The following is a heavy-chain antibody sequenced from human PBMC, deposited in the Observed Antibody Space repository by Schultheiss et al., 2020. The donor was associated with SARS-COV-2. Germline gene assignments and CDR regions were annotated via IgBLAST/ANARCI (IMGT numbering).Heavy chain of an antibody. CDR3: VRHVWGYNSFNWFDP. CDR1: GGSFSGYS. D-gene: IGHD6-6*01. J-gene: IGHJ5*01. V-gene: IGHV4-34*01. Sequence: SETLSLTCAVYGGSFSGYSWNWIRQTPGKGLEWIGEVNQSGRTNYNPSLKSRVTISVDGSKNQFSLKLSSVTAADTAVYYCVRHVWGYNSFNWFDPWGQGTTVTVSS. CDR2: VNQSGRT.